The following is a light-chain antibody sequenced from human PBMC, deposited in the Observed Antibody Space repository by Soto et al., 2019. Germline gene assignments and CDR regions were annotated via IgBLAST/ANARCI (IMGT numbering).Light chain of an antibody. CDR3: QQRSNWPPIN. CDR1: QSIRSK. Sequence: EIVLTHSPATLSVSPGERATLSCRASQSIRSKLAWYQQKPGQAPRLLIYGASNRAAGIPARFSGSGSGTDFTLTINSLEPEDFAVYYCQQRSNWPPINFGQGTKVDI. CDR2: GAS. J-gene: IGKJ1*01. V-gene: IGKV3-11*01.